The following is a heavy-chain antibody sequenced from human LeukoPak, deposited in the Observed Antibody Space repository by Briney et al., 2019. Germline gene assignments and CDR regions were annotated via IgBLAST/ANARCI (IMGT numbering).Heavy chain of an antibody. CDR1: GYTFTSYG. J-gene: IGHJ5*02. D-gene: IGHD5-18*01. V-gene: IGHV1-18*04. CDR3: AREKSRGYSYGRTNWFDP. Sequence: ASVKVSCKASGYTFTSYGISWVRQAPGQGLEWMGWISAYNGNTNYAQKLQGRVTMTTDTSTSTAYMELRSLISDDTAVYYCAREKSRGYSYGRTNWFDPWGQGTLVTVSS. CDR2: ISAYNGNT.